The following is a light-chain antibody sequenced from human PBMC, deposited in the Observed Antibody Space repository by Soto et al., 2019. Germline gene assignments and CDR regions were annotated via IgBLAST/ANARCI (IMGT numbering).Light chain of an antibody. Sequence: QMTESPSSLSASLGDRVTLTCQASHDIRDHLNWYQQKPGKPPKLLIYDASNLQTGVPSRFSGSGSGTDFTFTISSLQPEDIATYYCQQANAFTFGGGTKVDVK. CDR2: DAS. J-gene: IGKJ4*01. CDR3: QQANAFT. CDR1: HDIRDH. V-gene: IGKV1-33*01.